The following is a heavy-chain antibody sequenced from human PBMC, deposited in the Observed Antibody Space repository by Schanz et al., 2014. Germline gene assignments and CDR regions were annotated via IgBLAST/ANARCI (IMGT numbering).Heavy chain of an antibody. Sequence: EVQLVESGGGLVQPGGSLRLSCAASGFTVSSSYMSWVRQAPGKGLEWVSSISSTSTYLYYADSVKGRFTISRDSARNSLYLQMSSLRAEDTAVYYCARGTPFLCDYWGQGTLVTVSS. CDR1: GFTVSSSY. CDR2: ISSTSTYL. J-gene: IGHJ4*02. D-gene: IGHD3-16*01. CDR3: ARGTPFLCDY. V-gene: IGHV3-21*01.